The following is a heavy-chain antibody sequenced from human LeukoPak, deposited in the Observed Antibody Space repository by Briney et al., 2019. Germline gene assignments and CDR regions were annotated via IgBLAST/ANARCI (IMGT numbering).Heavy chain of an antibody. Sequence: PGGSLRLSCVGSGFTFSTPGIHWVRQAPGQGLVWVSGISGDKSHIAYADPVKGRFTISRDNATNTLHMQMNSLRDEDTAVYYCAPTTFYVTSRYFPSWGQGTLVTVSS. J-gene: IGHJ5*02. D-gene: IGHD3-9*01. CDR3: APTTFYVTSRYFPS. V-gene: IGHV3-74*01. CDR1: GFTFSTPG. CDR2: ISGDKSHI.